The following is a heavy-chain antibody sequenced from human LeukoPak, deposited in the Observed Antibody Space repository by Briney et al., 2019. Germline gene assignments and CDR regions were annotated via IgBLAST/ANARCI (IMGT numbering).Heavy chain of an antibody. D-gene: IGHD6-13*01. Sequence: PGESLRLSCATPRHTFGTYALHWVRQTPGKGLERVQLISYDGGSQYYAPSVKDQFTISRDNSKNTLYLQMNRLRSEDRAVYVCARQWHSSRGPKGGDNYYCGMDVWGQGTTVTVSS. CDR2: ISYDGGSQ. J-gene: IGHJ6*02. CDR1: RHTFGTYA. CDR3: ARQWHSSRGPKGGDNYYCGMDV. V-gene: IGHV3-30-3*01.